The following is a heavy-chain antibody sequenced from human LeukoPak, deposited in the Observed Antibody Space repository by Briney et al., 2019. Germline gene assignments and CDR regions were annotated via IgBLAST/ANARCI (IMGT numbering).Heavy chain of an antibody. Sequence: PSQTLSLTCTVSGGSISSGGYYWSWIRQPPGKGLEWIGYIYHSGSTYYNPSLKSRVTISVDRSKNQFSLKLSSVTAADTAVHYCARVLTGTTGIDYWGQGTLVTVSS. CDR3: ARVLTGTTGIDY. CDR2: IYHSGST. D-gene: IGHD1-7*01. CDR1: GGSISSGGYY. J-gene: IGHJ4*02. V-gene: IGHV4-30-2*01.